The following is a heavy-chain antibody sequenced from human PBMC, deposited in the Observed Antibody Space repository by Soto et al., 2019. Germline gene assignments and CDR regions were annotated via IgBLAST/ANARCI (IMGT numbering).Heavy chain of an antibody. D-gene: IGHD2-2*01. Sequence: SETLSLTCTVSGGSINSGNNYWTWIRQHSGKGLEWIGHIHYTGSTYYNPSLKSRVIISLDTSKNQFSLKLSSVTAADTAVYYCAGRLRVEPDAPLHSYYYYAMDIWGQGTTVTVSS. CDR1: GGSINSGNNY. V-gene: IGHV4-31*03. J-gene: IGHJ6*02. CDR3: AGRLRVEPDAPLHSYYYYAMDI. CDR2: IHYTGST.